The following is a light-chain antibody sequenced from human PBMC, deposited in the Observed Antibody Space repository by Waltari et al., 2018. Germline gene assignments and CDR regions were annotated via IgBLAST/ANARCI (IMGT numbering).Light chain of an antibody. CDR1: PSLGNW. V-gene: IGKV1-5*01. J-gene: IGKJ1*01. Sequence: DIQMTQSPSTLSASIGDRFTITCRASPSLGNWLAWYQQKPGKAPKLLIYGASSLESGVPSRFSGSGSGTEFTLTISSLQPDDFATYYCQQYNTYSRTFGQGTTVEVK. CDR3: QQYNTYSRT. CDR2: GAS.